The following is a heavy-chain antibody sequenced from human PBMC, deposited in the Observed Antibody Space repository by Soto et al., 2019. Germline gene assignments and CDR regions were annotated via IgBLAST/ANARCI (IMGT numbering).Heavy chain of an antibody. CDR1: GFTFSNYW. CDR3: AGGDCVGGTCYSLAGSFYYYMDV. V-gene: IGHV3-74*01. J-gene: IGHJ6*03. D-gene: IGHD2-15*01. CDR2: INSDGSVS. Sequence: EVQLVESGGGLVQPGGSLRLSCAASGFTFSNYWMYWVRQAPGKGLVWVSRINSDGSVSSYADSVKGRLTISRDNVKNTLYLQMDGLKAEDTAVYYCAGGDCVGGTCYSLAGSFYYYMDVWGKGTTVTVFS.